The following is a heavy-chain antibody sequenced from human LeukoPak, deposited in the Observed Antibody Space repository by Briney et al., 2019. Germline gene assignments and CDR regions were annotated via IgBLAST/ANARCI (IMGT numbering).Heavy chain of an antibody. CDR3: ARSGPPYGFDI. J-gene: IGHJ3*02. Sequence: GGSLRLSCAASGFTFNSYSMNWVRRAPGKGLEWISYISSSGITIYYADSVKGRFTISRDNAKNSLFLQMNSLRGEDSAVYHCARSGPPYGFDIWGQGTMVTVSS. V-gene: IGHV3-48*04. CDR1: GFTFNSYS. CDR2: ISSSGITI. D-gene: IGHD1-1*01.